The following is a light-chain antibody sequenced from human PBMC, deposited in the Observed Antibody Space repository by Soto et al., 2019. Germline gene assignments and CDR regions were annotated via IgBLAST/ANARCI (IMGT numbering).Light chain of an antibody. J-gene: IGKJ5*01. V-gene: IGKV1-33*01. Sequence: DIQMTQSPSSLSASVGDRVTITCRASQSISSYLNWYQQKPGKAPKLLIYAASSLQSGVPSRFRGSGSGTDFTFTISRLQPEDIATYYCQQYENLPNFGQGTRLEIK. CDR3: QQYENLPN. CDR2: AAS. CDR1: QSISSY.